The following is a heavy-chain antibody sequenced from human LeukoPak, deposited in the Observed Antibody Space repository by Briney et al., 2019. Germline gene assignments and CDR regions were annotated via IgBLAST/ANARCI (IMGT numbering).Heavy chain of an antibody. D-gene: IGHD3-22*01. CDR1: GFTFSSYA. CDR2: ISGSGGST. CDR3: AIGRRVRYYYDSSGTGGDAFDI. Sequence: PGGSLRLSCAASGFTFSSYAMSWVRQAPGKGLERVSAISGSGGSTYYADSVKGRFTISRDNSKNTLYLQMNSLRAEDTAVYYCAIGRRVRYYYDSSGTGGDAFDIWGQGTVVTVSS. J-gene: IGHJ3*02. V-gene: IGHV3-23*01.